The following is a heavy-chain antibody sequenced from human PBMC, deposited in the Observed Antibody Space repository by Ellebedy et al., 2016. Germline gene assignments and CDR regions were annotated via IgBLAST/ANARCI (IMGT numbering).Heavy chain of an antibody. V-gene: IGHV1-69*04. D-gene: IGHD3-10*01. CDR3: ARVPGRGGSGSYYADY. J-gene: IGHJ4*02. CDR1: GGTFSSYA. CDR2: IIPILGIA. Sequence: ASVKVSCKASGGTFSSYAISWVRQAPGQGLEWMGRIIPILGIANYAQKFQGRVTITADKSTSTAYMELSSLRSEDTAVYYCARVPGRGGSGSYYADYWGQGTLVTVSS.